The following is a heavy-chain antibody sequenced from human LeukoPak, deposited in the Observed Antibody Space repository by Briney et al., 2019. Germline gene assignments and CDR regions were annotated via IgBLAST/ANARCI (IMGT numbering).Heavy chain of an antibody. V-gene: IGHV1-2*02. CDR3: ARGGFTTMVRGVIITLDAFDI. CDR1: GYTFTVYF. J-gene: IGHJ3*02. CDR2: INPNSGGT. Sequence: ASVKVSCKASGYTFTVYFMHWVRQAPGQGLEWMGWINPNSGGTNYAQKFQGRVTMTRDTSISTAYMELSRLRSEDTAVYYCARGGFTTMVRGVIITLDAFDIWGQGTMVTVSS. D-gene: IGHD3-10*01.